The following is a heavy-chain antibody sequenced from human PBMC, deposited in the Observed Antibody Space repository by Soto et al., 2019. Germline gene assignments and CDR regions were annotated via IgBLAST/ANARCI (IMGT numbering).Heavy chain of an antibody. CDR2: INPNSGGT. J-gene: IGHJ6*02. V-gene: IGHV1-2*02. Sequence: ASVKVSCKASGYTFTGYYMHWVRQAPGQGLGWMGWINPNSGGTNYAQKFQGRVTMTRDTSISTAYMELSRLRSDDTAVYYCARVPGYYYYGMDVWGQGTTVTVSS. CDR1: GYTFTGYY. CDR3: ARVPGYYYYGMDV.